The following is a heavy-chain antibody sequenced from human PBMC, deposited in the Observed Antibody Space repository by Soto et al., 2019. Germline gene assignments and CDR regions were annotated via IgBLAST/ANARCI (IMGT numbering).Heavy chain of an antibody. J-gene: IGHJ4*02. CDR2: ISGTGGTT. V-gene: IGHV3-23*01. CDR3: AKEPLAQCTGWYAYY. Sequence: ELQLLESGGDLVQPGGSLRLSCAASGFTFSTYAMSWVRQAPGKGLEWVSAISGTGGTTYYADSVKGRFTISRDNSKNTLYLEMNSLRAEDTAIYHCAKEPLAQCTGWYAYYWGQGTLVSVSS. D-gene: IGHD6-19*01. CDR1: GFTFSTYA.